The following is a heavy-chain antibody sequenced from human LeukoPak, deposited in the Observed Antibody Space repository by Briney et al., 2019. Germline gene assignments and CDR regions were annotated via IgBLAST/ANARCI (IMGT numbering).Heavy chain of an antibody. CDR3: ARGINWFDP. V-gene: IGHV3-7*04. Sequence: PGGSLRLSCAVSGFTFSSYWMTWVRQAPGKGLEWVANIKQDGSEKYYVDSVKGRFTISRDNAKNPQYLQMNSLRAEDTAVYYCARGINWFDPWGQGTLVTVSS. CDR2: IKQDGSEK. CDR1: GFTFSSYW. D-gene: IGHD2-15*01. J-gene: IGHJ5*02.